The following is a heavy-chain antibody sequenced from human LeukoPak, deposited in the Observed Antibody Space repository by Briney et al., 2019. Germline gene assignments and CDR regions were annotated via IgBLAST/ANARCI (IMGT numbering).Heavy chain of an antibody. V-gene: IGHV1-69*01. D-gene: IGHD1-14*01. Sequence: SVKVSCKASGGTFSSYAISWVRQAPGQGLEWMGGIIPIFGTANYAQKFQGRVTITADESTSTAYMELSSLRSEDTAVHYCARATPTRTAFDIWGQGTMVTVSS. CDR1: GGTFSSYA. J-gene: IGHJ3*02. CDR3: ARATPTRTAFDI. CDR2: IIPIFGTA.